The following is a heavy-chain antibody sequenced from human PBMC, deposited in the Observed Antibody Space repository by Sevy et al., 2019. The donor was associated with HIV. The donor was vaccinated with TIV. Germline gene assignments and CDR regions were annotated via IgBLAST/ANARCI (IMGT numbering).Heavy chain of an antibody. V-gene: IGHV3-21*01. CDR3: ARGDYYGSLYYFDY. CDR1: GFTFSHYT. J-gene: IGHJ4*02. Sequence: GGSLRLSCAASGFTFSHYTMNWVRQAPGKGLEWVSSISVGIGYIAYADSVKGRFTISRDNPKNSLYLQMSGLRAEDTAVYYCARGDYYGSLYYFDYWGQGTLVTVSS. D-gene: IGHD3-10*01. CDR2: ISVGIGYI.